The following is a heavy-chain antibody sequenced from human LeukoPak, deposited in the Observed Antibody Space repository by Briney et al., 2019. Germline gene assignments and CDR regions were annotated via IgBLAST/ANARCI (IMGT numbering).Heavy chain of an antibody. CDR3: ARCDYGDAPYYYYYMDV. J-gene: IGHJ6*03. CDR1: GYTFTGYY. Sequence: ASVKVSCKASGYTFTGYYMHWVRQAPGQGLEWMGGIIPIFGTANYAQKFQGRVTITADESTSTAYMELSSLRSEDTAVYYCARCDYGDAPYYYYYMDVWGKGTTVTISS. V-gene: IGHV1-69*13. CDR2: IIPIFGTA. D-gene: IGHD4-17*01.